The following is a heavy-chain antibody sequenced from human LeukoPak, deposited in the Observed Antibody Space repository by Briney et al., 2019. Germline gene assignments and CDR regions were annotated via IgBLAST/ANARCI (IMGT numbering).Heavy chain of an antibody. CDR2: IYSGGST. D-gene: IGHD3-10*01. V-gene: IGHV3-53*01. CDR3: ARPTSGVRLGMDV. Sequence: PGGSLRLSGAASGFTVSSNYISWVRQAPGKGLKWVSVIYSGGSTYYADSVKGRFTISRDNSKNTLYLQMNSLRAEDTAVYYCARPTSGVRLGMDVWGQGTTVTVSS. CDR1: GFTVSSNY. J-gene: IGHJ6*02.